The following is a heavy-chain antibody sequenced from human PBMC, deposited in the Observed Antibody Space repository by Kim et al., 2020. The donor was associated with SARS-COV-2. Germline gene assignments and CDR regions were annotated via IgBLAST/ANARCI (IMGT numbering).Heavy chain of an antibody. V-gene: IGHV3-30*04. CDR2: ISYDGSNK. CDR1: GFTFSSYA. Sequence: GGSLRLSCAASGFTFSSYAMHWVRQAPGKGLEWVAVISYDGSNKYYADSVKGRFTISRDNSKNTLYLQMNSLRAEDTAVYYCASDVDTAMVPESYFDYWGQGTLVTVSS. J-gene: IGHJ4*02. CDR3: ASDVDTAMVPESYFDY. D-gene: IGHD5-18*01.